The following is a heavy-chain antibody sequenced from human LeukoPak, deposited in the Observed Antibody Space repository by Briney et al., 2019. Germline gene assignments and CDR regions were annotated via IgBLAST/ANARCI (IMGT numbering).Heavy chain of an antibody. CDR3: VKRLSGSFSDY. J-gene: IGHJ4*02. CDR2: ILYSGST. V-gene: IGHV4-39*01. CDR1: GGSISSSSYH. Sequence: PSETLSLTCTVSGGSISSSSYHWGWIRQPPGKGLEWIGTILYSGSTSYNPSLKSRVTISVDTSKNQFSLKLSSVTAADTAVYYCVKRLSGSFSDYWGQGILVTVSS. D-gene: IGHD1-26*01.